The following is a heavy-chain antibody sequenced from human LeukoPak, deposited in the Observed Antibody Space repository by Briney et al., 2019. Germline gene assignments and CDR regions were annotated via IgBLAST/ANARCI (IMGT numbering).Heavy chain of an antibody. CDR2: IYPGDSDT. D-gene: IGHD2-2*01. V-gene: IGHV5-51*01. Sequence: GESLKISCKGSGYSFTSYWIAWVRQMPGKGLEWMGIIYPGDSDTRYSPSFQGQVTLSADKSINTTYLQWSSLKASDTAIYYCARLPAAIYDYFDYWGQGTLVTVSS. CDR1: GYSFTSYW. CDR3: ARLPAAIYDYFDY. J-gene: IGHJ4*02.